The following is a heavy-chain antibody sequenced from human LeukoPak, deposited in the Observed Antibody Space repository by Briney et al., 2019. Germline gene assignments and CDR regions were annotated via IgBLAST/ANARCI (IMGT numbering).Heavy chain of an antibody. CDR1: SGSISSSSYY. D-gene: IGHD3-10*01. J-gene: IGHJ4*02. CDR3: ARQKVRGVIGLDY. Sequence: SETLSLTCTVSSGSISSSSYYWGWIRQPPGKGLEWIGSIYYSGSTYYNPSLKSRVTISVDTSKNQFSLKLSSVTAADTAVYYCARQKVRGVIGLDYWGQGTLVTVSS. CDR2: IYYSGST. V-gene: IGHV4-39*01.